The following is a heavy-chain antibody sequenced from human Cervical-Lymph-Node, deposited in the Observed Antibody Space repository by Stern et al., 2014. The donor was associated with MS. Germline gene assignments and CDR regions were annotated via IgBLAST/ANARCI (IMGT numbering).Heavy chain of an antibody. CDR2: IYYSGST. CDR3: ARSNGAPGHDAFDI. Sequence: QVQLQESGPGLVKPSETLSLTCIVSGGSISSYYWSWIRQPPGKGLEWIGYIYYSGSTNYNPSLKSRVTISEDTSKNQFSLKVTSVTATDTAVYYCARSNGAPGHDAFDIWGQGTMVTVSS. V-gene: IGHV4-59*01. J-gene: IGHJ3*02. CDR1: GGSISSYY. D-gene: IGHD2-8*01.